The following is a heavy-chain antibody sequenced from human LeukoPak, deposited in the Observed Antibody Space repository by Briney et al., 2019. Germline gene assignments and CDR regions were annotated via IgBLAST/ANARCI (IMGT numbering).Heavy chain of an antibody. CDR1: GFTFSRYE. Sequence: GGSLRLSCAASGFTFSRYEMNWVRQAPGKGLEWVSYISSSGSTINYADSVKGRFTISRDNAKNTLYLQMNSLRAEDTAVYYCARVNVCPRCHFDYWGQGTLVTVSS. D-gene: IGHD3-16*01. CDR2: ISSSGSTI. V-gene: IGHV3-48*03. CDR3: ARVNVCPRCHFDY. J-gene: IGHJ4*02.